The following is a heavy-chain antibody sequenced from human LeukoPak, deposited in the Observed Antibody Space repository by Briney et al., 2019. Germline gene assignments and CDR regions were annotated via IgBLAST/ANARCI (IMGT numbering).Heavy chain of an antibody. CDR3: ARKAVATADDAFDI. D-gene: IGHD5-12*01. Sequence: SVRVSCKASGGTFSSYAISWVRQAPGQGLEWMGRIIPILGIANYAQKFQGRVTITADKSTSTAYMELSSLRSEDTAVYYCARKAVATADDAFDIWGQGTMVTVSS. V-gene: IGHV1-69*04. CDR2: IIPILGIA. CDR1: GGTFSSYA. J-gene: IGHJ3*02.